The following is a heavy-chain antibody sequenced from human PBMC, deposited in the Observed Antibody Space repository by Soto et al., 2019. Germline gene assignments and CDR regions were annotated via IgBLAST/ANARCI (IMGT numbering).Heavy chain of an antibody. CDR1: GFTFSSYA. V-gene: IGHV3-23*01. CDR2: ISGSGGST. D-gene: IGHD3-9*01. J-gene: IGHJ6*02. Sequence: GGSLRLSCAASGFTFSSYAMSWVRQAPGKGLEWVSAISGSGGSTYYADSVKGRFTISRDNSKNTLYLQMNSLRAEDTAVYYCAKGGPYYDILTGYLSGMDVWGQGTKVTVSS. CDR3: AKGGPYYDILTGYLSGMDV.